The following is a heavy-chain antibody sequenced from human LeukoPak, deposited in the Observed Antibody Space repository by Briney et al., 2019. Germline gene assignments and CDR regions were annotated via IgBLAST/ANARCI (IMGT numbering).Heavy chain of an antibody. V-gene: IGHV1-18*01. D-gene: IGHD6-19*01. CDR2: ISAYNGNT. J-gene: IGHJ4*02. CDR3: ARVSSGWYLGY. CDR1: GYTFTSYD. Sequence: ASVKVSCKASGYTFTSYDNNWVRQAPGQGLEWMGWISAYNGNTNYAQKLQGRVTMTTDTSTSTAYMELRSLRSDDTAVYYCARVSSGWYLGYWGQGTLVTVSS.